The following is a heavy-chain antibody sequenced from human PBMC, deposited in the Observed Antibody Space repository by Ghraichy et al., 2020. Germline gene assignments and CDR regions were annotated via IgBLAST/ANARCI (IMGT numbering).Heavy chain of an antibody. D-gene: IGHD3-3*01. J-gene: IGHJ4*02. V-gene: IGHV1-18*01. CDR3: ARDEDKLVGVLGY. CDR2: ISVFNSHT. Sequence: ASVKVSCKASGYSFRNYGISWVRQAPGHGPEWMGWISVFNSHTKYAEKLQGRVSLTTDRSTNTAYLELRSLTSDDTAVYYCARDEDKLVGVLGYWGQGTLVTVSS. CDR1: GYSFRNYG.